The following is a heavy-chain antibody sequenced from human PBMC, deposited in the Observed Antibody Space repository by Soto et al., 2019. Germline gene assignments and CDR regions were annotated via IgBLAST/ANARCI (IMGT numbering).Heavy chain of an antibody. CDR3: ARSKIFGVEHYGMDV. Sequence: SGPTLVNPTQALTLTCTFSGFSLSTSGMCVSWIRQPPGKALEWLALIDWDDDKYYSTSLKTRLTISKDTSKNQVVLTMTNMDPVDTATYYCARSKIFGVEHYGMDVWGQGTTVPVSS. V-gene: IGHV2-70*01. CDR1: GFSLSTSGMC. CDR2: IDWDDDK. J-gene: IGHJ6*02. D-gene: IGHD3-3*01.